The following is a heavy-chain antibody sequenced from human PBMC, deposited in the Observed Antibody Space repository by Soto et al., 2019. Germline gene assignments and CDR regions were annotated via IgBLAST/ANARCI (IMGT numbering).Heavy chain of an antibody. CDR3: ARSPTDYYGSSGSFDY. D-gene: IGHD3-22*01. J-gene: IGHJ4*02. V-gene: IGHV4-59*01. CDR1: GASINIYY. CDR2: IYYSGST. Sequence: SETLSLTCTVFGASINIYYWSWIRQPPGKGLEWIGHIYYSGSTNYNPSLKSRVTISLDTSKNQFSLKLSSVTAADTAVYYCARSPTDYYGSSGSFDYWGQGTLVTVSS.